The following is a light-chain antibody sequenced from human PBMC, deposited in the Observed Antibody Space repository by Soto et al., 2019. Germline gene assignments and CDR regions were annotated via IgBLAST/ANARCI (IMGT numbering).Light chain of an antibody. CDR2: LDS. V-gene: IGKV2-28*01. J-gene: IGKJ3*01. CDR3: MQALQTPFT. Sequence: DIVMTQSPLSLSVTPGEPASISCSSSQSLLHSNGYNYLDWYLQKPGQSPQLLIYLDSNRASGVPDRLSGSGSGTDFTLKISRVEAEDVAVYYCMQALQTPFTFGPGTKLDIK. CDR1: QSLLHSNGYNY.